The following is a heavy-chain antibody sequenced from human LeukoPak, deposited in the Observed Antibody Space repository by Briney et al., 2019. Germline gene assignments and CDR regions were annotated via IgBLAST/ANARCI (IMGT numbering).Heavy chain of an antibody. CDR2: IYSGGST. CDR3: AKFFLPYLAGGTGSR. Sequence: PGGSLRLSCAASGFTVSSNYMSWVRQAPGKGLEWVSVIYSGGSTYYADSVKGRFTISRDNSKNTLYLQMNSLRAEDTALYYCAKFFLPYLAGGTGSRWGQGTLVTVSS. D-gene: IGHD3-10*01. CDR1: GFTVSSNY. J-gene: IGHJ4*02. V-gene: IGHV3-53*01.